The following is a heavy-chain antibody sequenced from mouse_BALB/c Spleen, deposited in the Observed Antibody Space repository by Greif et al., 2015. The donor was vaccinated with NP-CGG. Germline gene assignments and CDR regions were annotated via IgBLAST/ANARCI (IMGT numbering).Heavy chain of an antibody. V-gene: IGHV3-5*02. Sequence: EVQLVESGPGLVKPSQTVSLTCTVTGISITTGNYRWSWIRQFPGNKLEWIGYIYYSGTITYNPSLTSRTTITRDTSKNQSFLEMNSLTAEDTATYYCARYGYDYFDYWGQGTTLTVSS. CDR1: GISITTGNYR. CDR3: ARYGYDYFDY. CDR2: IYYSGTI. J-gene: IGHJ2*01. D-gene: IGHD2-2*01.